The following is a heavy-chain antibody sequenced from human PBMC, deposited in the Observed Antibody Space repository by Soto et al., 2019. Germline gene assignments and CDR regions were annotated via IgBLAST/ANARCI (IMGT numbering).Heavy chain of an antibody. J-gene: IGHJ5*02. V-gene: IGHV4-30-2*05. CDR2: IYYSGST. CDR1: GGSISSGGYS. Sequence: SETLSLTCAVSGGSISSGGYSWSWIRQPPGKGLEWIGYIYYSGSTYYNPSLKSRVTISVDTSKNQFSLKMSSVTAADTAVFYCAREVHYYDSSGYYHNWFDPWGQGTLVTVSS. D-gene: IGHD3-22*01. CDR3: AREVHYYDSSGYYHNWFDP.